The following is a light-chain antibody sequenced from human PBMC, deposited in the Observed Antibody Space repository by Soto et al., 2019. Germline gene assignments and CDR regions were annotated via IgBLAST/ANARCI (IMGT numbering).Light chain of an antibody. Sequence: DIQMTQSPSFVSASVGDRVTITCRASQAVSTWLAWYQQKPGDAPKLLIYAASTLQSGVPSRFSGSGSGTDFNLTIRSLQPEDCATYYCQQSNSFPRTFGGGTKVEIK. V-gene: IGKV1-12*01. J-gene: IGKJ4*01. CDR2: AAS. CDR1: QAVSTW. CDR3: QQSNSFPRT.